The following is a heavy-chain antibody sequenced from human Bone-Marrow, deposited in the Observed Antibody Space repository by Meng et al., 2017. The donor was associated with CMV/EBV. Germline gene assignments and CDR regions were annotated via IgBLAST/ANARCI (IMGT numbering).Heavy chain of an antibody. D-gene: IGHD3-10*01. CDR2: IYPGDSDT. CDR3: ARAYGSGSYFVNYYYGMDV. J-gene: IGHJ6*01. V-gene: IGHV5-51*01. Sequence: KVSCKGSGYSFTSYWIGWVRQMPGKGLEWMGIIYPGDSDTRYSPSFQGQVTISADKSISTAYLQWSSLKASDTAMYYCARAYGSGSYFVNYYYGMDVWGQGTTVTGYS. CDR1: GYSFTSYW.